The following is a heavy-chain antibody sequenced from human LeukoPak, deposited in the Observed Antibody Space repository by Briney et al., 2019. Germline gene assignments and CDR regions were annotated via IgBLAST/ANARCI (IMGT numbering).Heavy chain of an antibody. J-gene: IGHJ2*01. CDR2: ISYDGSNK. CDR3: AKDLRGYSYGPYWHFDL. Sequence: GRSLRLSCAASGFTFSSYGMHWVRQAPGKGLEWVAVISYDGSNKYYADSVKGRFTISRDNSKNTLYLQMNSLRAEDTAVYYCAKDLRGYSYGPYWHFDLWGRGTLVTVSS. CDR1: GFTFSSYG. D-gene: IGHD5-18*01. V-gene: IGHV3-30*18.